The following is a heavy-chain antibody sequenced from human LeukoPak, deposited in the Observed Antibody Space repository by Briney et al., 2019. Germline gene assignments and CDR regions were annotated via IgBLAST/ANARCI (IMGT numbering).Heavy chain of an antibody. Sequence: PSETLSLTCTVSGDSFSYFYWSWIRQPPGKGLEWIGYIYNSGSTNYNPSLESRVTISLDTSKNQFSLKLSSVTAADTAVYYCARGVVAAAGRTFDFWGQGTLVTVSS. J-gene: IGHJ4*02. CDR2: IYNSGST. CDR3: ARGVVAAAGRTFDF. CDR1: GDSFSYFY. V-gene: IGHV4-59*01. D-gene: IGHD6-13*01.